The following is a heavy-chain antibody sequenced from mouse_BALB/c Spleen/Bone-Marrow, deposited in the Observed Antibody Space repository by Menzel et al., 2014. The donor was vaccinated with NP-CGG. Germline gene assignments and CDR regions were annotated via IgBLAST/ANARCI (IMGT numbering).Heavy chain of an antibody. J-gene: IGHJ3*01. D-gene: IGHD2-4*01. V-gene: IGHV1-74*01. CDR1: GYSFTNHW. CDR2: IHPSDSET. Sequence: QVQLQQSGAELVRPGASVKLSCKASGYSFTNHWVNWMKQRPGQGLEWIGMIHPSDSETRLNQKFKDKATLTVDKSSSTAYMQLSSPTSEDSAVYYCASDDYDGSWFAYWGQGTLVTVSA. CDR3: ASDDYDGSWFAY.